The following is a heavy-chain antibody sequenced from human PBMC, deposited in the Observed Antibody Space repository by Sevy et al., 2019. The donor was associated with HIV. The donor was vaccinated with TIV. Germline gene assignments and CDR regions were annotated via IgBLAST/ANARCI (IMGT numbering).Heavy chain of an antibody. CDR2: IKQDGSEK. D-gene: IGHD3-16*02. CDR1: GFTFSSYW. Sequence: GGSLRLSCAASGFTFSSYWVSWVRQAPGKGLEWVANIKQDGSEKYYVDSVKGRFTISRDNAKNSLYLQMNSLRAEETAVYYCARDRRYDYVWGSYRYLDYWGQGTLVTVSS. J-gene: IGHJ4*02. CDR3: ARDRRYDYVWGSYRYLDY. V-gene: IGHV3-7*01.